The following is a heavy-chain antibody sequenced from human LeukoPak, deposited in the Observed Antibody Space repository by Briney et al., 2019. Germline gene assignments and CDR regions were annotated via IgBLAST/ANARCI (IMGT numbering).Heavy chain of an antibody. CDR3: ARLHYDFWSGYYPIDP. V-gene: IGHV3-11*04. CDR2: ISSSGSTI. J-gene: IGHJ5*02. CDR1: GFTFSDYY. Sequence: GGSLRLSCAASGFTFSDYYMSWIRQAPGKGLEWVSYISSSGSTIYYADSVKGRFTISRDNAKNSLYLQMNSLRAEDTAVYYCARLHYDFWSGYYPIDPWGQGTLVTVSS. D-gene: IGHD3-3*01.